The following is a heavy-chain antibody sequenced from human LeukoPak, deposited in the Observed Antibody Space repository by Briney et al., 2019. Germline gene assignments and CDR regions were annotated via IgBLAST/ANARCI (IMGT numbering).Heavy chain of an antibody. CDR1: GFTFSSYT. CDR3: ARDFMGESGYAGY. V-gene: IGHV3-21*06. D-gene: IGHD5-12*01. CDR2: ISPTGVYV. J-gene: IGHJ4*02. Sequence: GGSLRLSCAASGFTFSSYTMNWVRPAPGKGLEWISSISPTGVYVYYADSLKGRSTISRDGAKNSLFLQMNSLSAEDTAMYYCARDFMGESGYAGYWGQGTLVTVPS.